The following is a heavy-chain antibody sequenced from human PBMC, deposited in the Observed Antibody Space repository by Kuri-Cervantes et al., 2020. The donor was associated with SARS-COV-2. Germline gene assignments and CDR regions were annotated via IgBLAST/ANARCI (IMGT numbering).Heavy chain of an antibody. V-gene: IGHV3-9*01. CDR1: GFSLSRYT. Sequence: SLKISCAASGFSLSRYTMNWVRQAPGKALEWVSGISWNSGSIGYADSVKGRFTISRDNAKNSLYLQMNSLRSEDTAVYYCAREGLGGLVEPKYFDYWGQGTLVTVSS. CDR3: AREGLGGLVEPKYFDY. CDR2: ISWNSGSI. D-gene: IGHD3-16*01. J-gene: IGHJ4*02.